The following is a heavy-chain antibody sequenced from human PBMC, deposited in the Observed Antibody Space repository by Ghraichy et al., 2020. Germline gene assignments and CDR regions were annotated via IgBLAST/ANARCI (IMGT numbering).Heavy chain of an antibody. Sequence: GGSLRHSCSASGFTFSSYNMYWVRQAPGKGLEYVSGISSNGVTTNYADSVKGRFTVSRDNSKNTLYFQMSSLRPEDTAVYYCVRRTEDYIWGSLRPFDYWGQGTLVTVSS. J-gene: IGHJ4*02. CDR3: VRRTEDYIWGSLRPFDY. CDR1: GFTFSSYN. D-gene: IGHD3-16*01. CDR2: ISSNGVTT. V-gene: IGHV3-64D*06.